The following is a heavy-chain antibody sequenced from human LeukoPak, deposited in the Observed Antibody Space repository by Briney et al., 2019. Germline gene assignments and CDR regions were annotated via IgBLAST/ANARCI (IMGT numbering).Heavy chain of an antibody. CDR1: GFTFSSYE. Sequence: GGSLRLSCAASGFTFSSYEMNWVRQAPGKGLEWVSSISSSSSYIYYADSVKGRFTISRDNAKNSLYLQMNSLRAEDTAVYYCATGRDGYNRWGQGTLVTVSS. CDR2: ISSSSSYI. V-gene: IGHV3-21*01. J-gene: IGHJ4*02. D-gene: IGHD5-24*01. CDR3: ATGRDGYNR.